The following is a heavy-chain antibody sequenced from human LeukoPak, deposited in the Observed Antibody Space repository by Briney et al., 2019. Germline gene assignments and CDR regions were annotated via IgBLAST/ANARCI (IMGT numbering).Heavy chain of an antibody. V-gene: IGHV3-11*04. Sequence: PGGSLRLSCAASGFTFSDNYMSWIRQAPGKGLEWVSYISSSGNTTYNADSVKGRFSITRDNAKNSLYLQMNSLRAEDTAVYYCANDITAAGTWGQGTLVTVSS. CDR3: ANDITAAGT. D-gene: IGHD6-13*01. J-gene: IGHJ4*02. CDR2: ISSSGNTT. CDR1: GFTFSDNY.